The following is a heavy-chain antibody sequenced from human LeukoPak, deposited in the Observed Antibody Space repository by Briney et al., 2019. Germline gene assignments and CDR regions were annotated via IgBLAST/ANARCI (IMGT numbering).Heavy chain of an antibody. Sequence: PSETLSLTCTVSGGSISSSSYYWGWIRQPPGKGLEWIGSIYYSGSTYYNPSLKSRVAISVDTSKNQFSLKLSSVTAADTAVYYCARARSYYLLVDYWGQGALVTVSS. D-gene: IGHD3-10*01. CDR2: IYYSGST. CDR1: GGSISSSSYY. CDR3: ARARSYYLLVDY. J-gene: IGHJ4*02. V-gene: IGHV4-39*07.